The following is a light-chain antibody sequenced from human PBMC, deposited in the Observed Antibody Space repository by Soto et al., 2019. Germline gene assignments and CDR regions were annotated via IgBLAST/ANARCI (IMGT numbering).Light chain of an antibody. CDR3: QHYYTPPHT. V-gene: IGKV1-33*01. CDR1: HDIRNS. CDR2: DAS. J-gene: IGKJ2*01. Sequence: IQMTQSPSSLSASIGDRVTITCHASHDIRNSLNWYQQTPGKPPKLLISDASNLGAGVPSRFSGSGFGTDFSFTVSSLQPEDVAVYYCQHYYTPPHTFGQGTKVEIK.